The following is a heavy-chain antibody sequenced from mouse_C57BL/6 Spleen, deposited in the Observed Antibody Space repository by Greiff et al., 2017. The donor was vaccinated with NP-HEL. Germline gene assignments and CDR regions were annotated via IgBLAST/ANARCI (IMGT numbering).Heavy chain of an antibody. CDR1: GYTFTSYW. J-gene: IGHJ4*01. V-gene: IGHV1-69*01. CDR2: IDPSDSYT. Sequence: QVHVKQPGAELVMPGASVKLSCKASGYTFTSYWMHWVKQRPGQGLEWIGEIDPSDSYTNYNQKFKGKSTLTVDKSSSTAYMQLSSLTSEDSAVYYCARSGYYGSSPYAMDYWGQGTSVTVSS. D-gene: IGHD1-1*01. CDR3: ARSGYYGSSPYAMDY.